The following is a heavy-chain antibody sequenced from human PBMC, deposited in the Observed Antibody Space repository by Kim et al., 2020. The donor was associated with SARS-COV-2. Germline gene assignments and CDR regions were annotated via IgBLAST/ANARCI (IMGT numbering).Heavy chain of an antibody. CDR3: ARGVKIVS. Sequence: SGNTGYAQKFQGRVTMTRNTSISTAYMELSSLRSEDTAVYYCARGVKIVSWGQGTLVTVSS. CDR2: SGNT. D-gene: IGHD1-26*01. V-gene: IGHV1-8*01. J-gene: IGHJ5*02.